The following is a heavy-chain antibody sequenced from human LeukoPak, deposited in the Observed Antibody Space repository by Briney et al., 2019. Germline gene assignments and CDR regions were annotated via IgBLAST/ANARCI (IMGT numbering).Heavy chain of an antibody. CDR2: INHRGST. CDR3: ARHQGDGSGSYYNGPYYFDY. V-gene: IGHV4-34*09. J-gene: IGHJ4*02. D-gene: IGHD3-10*01. CDR1: GGSFSDYY. Sequence: PSETLSLTCVVYGGSFSDYYWSWIRQPPGKGLEWIGEINHRGSTYYNPSLKSRVTISVDTSKNQFSLKLSSVTAADTAVYYCARHQGDGSGSYYNGPYYFDYWGQGTLVTVSS.